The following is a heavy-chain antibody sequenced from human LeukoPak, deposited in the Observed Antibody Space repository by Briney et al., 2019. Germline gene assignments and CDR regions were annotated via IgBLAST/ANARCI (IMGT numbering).Heavy chain of an antibody. J-gene: IGHJ5*02. CDR3: SRVPDIAARPCDT. V-gene: IGHV4-34*08. Sequence: AGGSLRLSCAASGFTFSSYAMSWVRQTPGKGLEWVGEISHTGLTGSNPSLKNRVTIFVDSYKKKFSLMLTSLLTADTGVYYCSRVPDIAARPCDTWGPGTLVAVSS. CDR2: ISHTGLT. CDR1: GFTFSSYA. D-gene: IGHD1-1*01.